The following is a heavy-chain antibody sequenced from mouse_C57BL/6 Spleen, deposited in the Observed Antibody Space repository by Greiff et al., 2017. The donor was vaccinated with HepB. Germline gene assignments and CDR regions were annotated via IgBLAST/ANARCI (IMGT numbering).Heavy chain of an antibody. J-gene: IGHJ2*01. CDR1: GYTFTSYG. CDR2: IYPRSGNT. D-gene: IGHD2-3*01. CDR3: AREHDGYYGF. V-gene: IGHV1-81*01. Sequence: LQESGAELARPGASVKLSCKASGYTFTSYGISWVKQRTGQGLEWIGEIYPRSGNTYYNEKFKGKATLTADKSSSTAYMELRSLTSEDSAVYFCAREHDGYYGFWGQGTTLTVSS.